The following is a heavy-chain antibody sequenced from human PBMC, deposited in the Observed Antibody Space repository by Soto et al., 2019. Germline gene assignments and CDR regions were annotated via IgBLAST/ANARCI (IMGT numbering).Heavy chain of an antibody. V-gene: IGHV1-69*08. J-gene: IGHJ6*02. Sequence: QVQLVQSGAEVKKPGSSVKVSCKASGGTFSSYTISWVRQAPGQGLEWMGRIIPILGIANYAQKFQGRVTLTADKSTSTAYMELSSLRSEDTAVYYCARDGSSWYNGMDVWGQGTTVTVSS. CDR3: ARDGSSWYNGMDV. CDR2: IIPILGIA. CDR1: GGTFSSYT. D-gene: IGHD6-13*01.